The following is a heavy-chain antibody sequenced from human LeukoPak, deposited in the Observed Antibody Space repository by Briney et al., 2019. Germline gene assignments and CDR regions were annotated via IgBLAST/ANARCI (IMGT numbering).Heavy chain of an antibody. V-gene: IGHV4-59*01. D-gene: IGHD6-6*01. Sequence: PSETLSLTCTVSGGSISSYYWSWIRQPPGKGLGWIGYIYYSGSTNYNPSLKSRVTISVDTSKNQFSLKLSSVTAADTAVYYCARWYKYSSSWSPVNWFDPWGQGTLVTVSS. CDR2: IYYSGST. CDR1: GGSISSYY. J-gene: IGHJ5*02. CDR3: ARWYKYSSSWSPVNWFDP.